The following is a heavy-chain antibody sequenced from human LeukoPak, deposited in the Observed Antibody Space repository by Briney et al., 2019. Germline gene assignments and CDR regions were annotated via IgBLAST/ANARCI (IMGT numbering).Heavy chain of an antibody. J-gene: IGHJ5*02. D-gene: IGHD2-8*02. CDR1: GFTFSSYG. V-gene: IGHV3-23*01. CDR2: ISGSGGST. Sequence: PGGSLRLSCAASGFTFSSYGMSWVRQTPGKGLEWVSAISGSGGSTYYADSVKGRFTISRDNAKNSVYLHMSSLRAEDTAMYYCARDIAPRTGDICYNIRFDPWGQGTLVTVSS. CDR3: ARDIAPRTGDICYNIRFDP.